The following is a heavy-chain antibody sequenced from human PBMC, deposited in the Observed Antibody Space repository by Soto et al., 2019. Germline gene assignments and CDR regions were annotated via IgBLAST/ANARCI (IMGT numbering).Heavy chain of an antibody. V-gene: IGHV4-59*08. J-gene: IGHJ4*02. Sequence: HVQLQESGPGLVKPSETLSLICTVSGDSISSYYWSWIRQPPGKGLEWIGFIYYTGSTNYNPSLMSRVTISVDTSKNQLPLKLSSVPAADTAVYYCARRAGAVPGRIDFWGQGTLVTVSS. CDR1: GDSISSYY. D-gene: IGHD6-19*01. CDR3: ARRAGAVPGRIDF. CDR2: IYYTGST.